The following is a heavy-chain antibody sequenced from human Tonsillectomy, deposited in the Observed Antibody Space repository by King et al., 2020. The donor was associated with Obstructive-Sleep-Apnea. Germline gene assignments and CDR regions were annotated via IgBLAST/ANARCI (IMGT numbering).Heavy chain of an antibody. D-gene: IGHD2/OR15-2a*01. Sequence: VQLVESGGGVVQAGKSLRLSCVASGFTFSTYGMHWLRQPPGKGLEWGAVISSEGSNEYSADSVKGRFPISRDNSKNTLYLQMNSLRTEDTALYYCAKGSATNSYLLPDYWGQGTLVIVSS. CDR2: ISSEGSNE. V-gene: IGHV3-30*18. CDR3: AKGSATNSYLLPDY. J-gene: IGHJ4*02. CDR1: GFTFSTYG.